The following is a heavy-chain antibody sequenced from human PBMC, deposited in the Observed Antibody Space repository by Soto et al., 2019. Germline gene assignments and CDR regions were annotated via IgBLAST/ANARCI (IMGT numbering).Heavy chain of an antibody. CDR3: VRDFGDLHDFWSGSDY. J-gene: IGHJ4*02. V-gene: IGHV4-38-2*02. D-gene: IGHD3-3*01. CDR2: VFHSGTT. Sequence: ETLSLTCAVSGYSINSGYYWGWIRQSPGKGLEWIGSVFHSGTTYSTPSLKTRLTISVDTSKNQFSLDLNAVTAADTAVYYCVRDFGDLHDFWSGSDYWGQGIPVTV. CDR1: GYSINSGYY.